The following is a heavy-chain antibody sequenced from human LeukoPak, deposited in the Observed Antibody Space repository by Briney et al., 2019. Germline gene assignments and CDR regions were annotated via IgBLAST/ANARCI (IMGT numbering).Heavy chain of an antibody. V-gene: IGHV3-23*01. Sequence: GGSLRLSCAASGFTFSSYAMSWVRQAPGKGLEWVSAISGSGGSTYYADSVKGRFTISRDNAKNSLYLQMNSLRAEDTAVYYCARGKNYDFWSGYSQDYNYYYMDVWGKGTTVTVSS. J-gene: IGHJ6*03. CDR3: ARGKNYDFWSGYSQDYNYYYMDV. CDR2: ISGSGGST. D-gene: IGHD3-3*01. CDR1: GFTFSSYA.